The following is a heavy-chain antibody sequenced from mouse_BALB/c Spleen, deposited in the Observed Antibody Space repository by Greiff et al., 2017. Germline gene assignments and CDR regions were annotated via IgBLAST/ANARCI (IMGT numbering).Heavy chain of an antibody. CDR3: ARDRYDGYYVAY. CDR1: GFSLTSYG. CDR2: IWAGGST. D-gene: IGHD2-3*01. J-gene: IGHJ3*01. Sequence: QVQLKQSGPGLMAPSQSLSITCTVSGFSLTSYGVHWVRQPPGKGLEWLGVIWAGGSTNYNSALMSRLSISKDNSKSQVFLKMNSLQTDDTAMYYCARDRYDGYYVAYWGQGTLVTVSA. V-gene: IGHV2-9*02.